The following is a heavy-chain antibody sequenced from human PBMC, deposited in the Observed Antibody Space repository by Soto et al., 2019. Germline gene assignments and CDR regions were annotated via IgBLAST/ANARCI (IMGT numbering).Heavy chain of an antibody. CDR2: IYYSGNT. Sequence: SETLSLTCTVSGGSISSYYWSWIRQPPGKGLEWIGYIYYSGNTNYNPSLKSRVTISVDTSKNQFSLKVTSVTAADTAVYYCAAGFGSDPLDYWGQGTLVTVSS. D-gene: IGHD6-19*01. CDR1: GGSISSYY. CDR3: AAGFGSDPLDY. J-gene: IGHJ4*02. V-gene: IGHV4-59*01.